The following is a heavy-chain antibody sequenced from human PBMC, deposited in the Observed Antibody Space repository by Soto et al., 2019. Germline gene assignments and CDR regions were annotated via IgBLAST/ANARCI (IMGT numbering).Heavy chain of an antibody. D-gene: IGHD6-6*01. V-gene: IGHV4-31*03. CDR2: IYYSGST. CDR3: ARAIRKAARPDYYGMDV. CDR1: GFSISSGVYY. Sequence: TSETMSLTCTFSGFSISSGVYYLRWIRPHPGKGLEWIGYIYYSGSTYYNPSLKSRVTISVDTSKNQFSLKLSSVTAADTAVYYCARAIRKAARPDYYGMDVWGQGTTVTVSS. J-gene: IGHJ6*02.